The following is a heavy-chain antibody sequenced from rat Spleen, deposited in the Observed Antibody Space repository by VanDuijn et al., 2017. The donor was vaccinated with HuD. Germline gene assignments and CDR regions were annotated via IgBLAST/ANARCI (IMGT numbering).Heavy chain of an antibody. Sequence: QVQLKESGPGLVQPSQTLSLTCTVSGFSLTSNGVSWVRQPPGKGLEWMGGIWGDGSTNYNSALKSRLSISRDTSKSQVFLKMNSLQTEDTAIYFCTRPNYGGYGVWGPGTMVTVSS. CDR1: GFSLTSNG. V-gene: IGHV2-1*01. CDR2: IWGDGST. CDR3: TRPNYGGYGV. D-gene: IGHD1-11*01. J-gene: IGHJ1*01.